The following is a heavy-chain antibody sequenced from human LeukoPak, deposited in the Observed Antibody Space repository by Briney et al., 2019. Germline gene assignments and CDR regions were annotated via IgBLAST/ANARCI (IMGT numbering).Heavy chain of an antibody. D-gene: IGHD2-2*01. CDR2: IHYTGST. CDR1: GGSISSSNYY. Sequence: PSETLSLTCTVSGGSISSSNYYWGWIRHSPGKGLEWIGNIHYTGSTYNNPSLKSRVPISVDTSKNQFSLKLNSVTAADTAVYYCARARYCSSTSCPWGMDVWGQGTTVTVSS. J-gene: IGHJ6*02. V-gene: IGHV4-39*01. CDR3: ARARYCSSTSCPWGMDV.